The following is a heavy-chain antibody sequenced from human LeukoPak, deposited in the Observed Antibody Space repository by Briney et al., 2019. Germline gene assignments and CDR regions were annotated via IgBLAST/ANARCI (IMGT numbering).Heavy chain of an antibody. J-gene: IGHJ3*02. V-gene: IGHV3-9*01. CDR2: TSWNSGSI. D-gene: IGHD2-21*02. CDR3: AKAYCGGDCYGAGTHDAFDI. Sequence: PGGSLRLSCAASGFTFDDYAMHWVRQAPGKGLEWVSGTSWNSGSIGYADSVKGRFTISRDNAKNSLYLQMNSLRAEDTALYYCAKAYCGGDCYGAGTHDAFDIWGQGTMVTVSS. CDR1: GFTFDDYA.